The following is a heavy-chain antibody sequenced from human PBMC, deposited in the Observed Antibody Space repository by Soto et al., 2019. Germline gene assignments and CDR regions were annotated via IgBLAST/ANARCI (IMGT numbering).Heavy chain of an antibody. CDR3: AKPPIATHYYYYYYIDV. CDR1: GFTFSSYA. V-gene: IGHV3-23*01. J-gene: IGHJ6*03. CDR2: ISGSGGST. Sequence: HPGGSLRLSCAASGFTFSSYAMSWVRQAPGKGLEWVSAISGSGGSTYYADSVKGRFTISRDNSKNTLYLQMNSLRAEDTAVYYCAKPPIATHYYYYYYIDVWGKGTTVTVSS. D-gene: IGHD3-22*01.